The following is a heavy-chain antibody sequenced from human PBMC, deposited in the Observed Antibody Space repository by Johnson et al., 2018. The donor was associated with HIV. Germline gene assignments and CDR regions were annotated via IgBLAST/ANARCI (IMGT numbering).Heavy chain of an antibody. D-gene: IGHD6-6*01. CDR2: ISYDGSNK. CDR1: GFTFSSYG. V-gene: IGHV3-30*18. CDR3: AKARLIAADDAFDI. J-gene: IGHJ3*02. Sequence: QVQLVESGGGVVQPGRSLRLSCAASGFTFSSYGMHWVRQAPGKGLEWVAVISYDGSNKYYADSVKGRFTISRDNSKNTLYLQMNSLRAEDTAVYYCAKARLIAADDAFDIWGQGTMVTVSS.